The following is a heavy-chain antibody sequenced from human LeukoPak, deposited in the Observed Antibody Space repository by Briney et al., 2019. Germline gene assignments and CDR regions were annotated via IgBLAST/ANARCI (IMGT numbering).Heavy chain of an antibody. CDR2: ISSSSSYI. V-gene: IGHV3-21*01. CDR1: GFTFSSYS. J-gene: IGHJ6*03. D-gene: IGHD5-12*01. CDR3: ARDLQYSGYGITNYYYYMDV. Sequence: GGTLRLSCAASGFTFSSYSMNWVRQAPGKGLEWVSSISSSSSYIYYADSVNGRFTISRDNAKNSLYLQMNSLRAEDTAVYYCARDLQYSGYGITNYYYYMDVWGKGTTVTISS.